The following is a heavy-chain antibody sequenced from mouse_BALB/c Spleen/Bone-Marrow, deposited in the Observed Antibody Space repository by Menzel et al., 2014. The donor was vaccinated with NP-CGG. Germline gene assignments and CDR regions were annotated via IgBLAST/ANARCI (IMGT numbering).Heavy chain of an antibody. D-gene: IGHD3-2*01. V-gene: IGHV14-3*02. CDR2: IDPANGNT. CDR1: GFNIKDTY. Sequence: EVQLQQSGAELVKPGASVKLSCTASGFNIKDTYMHWVKQRPEQGLEWIGRIDPANGNTKYDPKFQGKATITADTSSNTAFLQLSSLTSEDTAVYYCATDSSGYLDYWGQGTTLTVSS. CDR3: ATDSSGYLDY. J-gene: IGHJ2*01.